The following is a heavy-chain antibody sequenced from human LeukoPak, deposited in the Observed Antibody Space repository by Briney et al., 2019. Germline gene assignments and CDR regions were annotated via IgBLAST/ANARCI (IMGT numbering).Heavy chain of an antibody. Sequence: GGSLRLSCAASGFTFSSYTMNWVRQAPGKGLEWVSSISSSSSYIYYADSVKGRFTISRDNAKNSLYLQMNSPRAEDTAVYYCARGRRDPRDFDYWGQGTLVTVSS. CDR1: GFTFSSYT. J-gene: IGHJ4*02. CDR3: ARGRRDPRDFDY. V-gene: IGHV3-21*01. CDR2: ISSSSSYI.